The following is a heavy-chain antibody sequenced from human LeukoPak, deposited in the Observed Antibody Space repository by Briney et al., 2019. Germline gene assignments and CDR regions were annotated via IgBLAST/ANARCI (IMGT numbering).Heavy chain of an antibody. Sequence: ASVKVSCKASGGTFSSYATSWVRQAPGQGLEWMGGIIPIFGTANYAQKFQGRVTITADESTSTAYMELSSLRSEDTAVYYCARDSLHVDTAMVSDYWGQGTLVTVSS. D-gene: IGHD5-18*01. J-gene: IGHJ4*02. CDR2: IIPIFGTA. CDR1: GGTFSSYA. V-gene: IGHV1-69*13. CDR3: ARDSLHVDTAMVSDY.